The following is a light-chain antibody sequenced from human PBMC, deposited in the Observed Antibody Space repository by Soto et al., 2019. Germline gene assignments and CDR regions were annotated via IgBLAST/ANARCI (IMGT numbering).Light chain of an antibody. CDR2: DTS. V-gene: IGKV1-5*01. Sequence: DIQMTQTPSTLSASVGDRVAITCRASQSISVAVAWYQQKPGKAPKLLIFDTSSLESGVPSRFSGSGSGTEFTLTISSLQPDDFATYYCQQYNPYSMWTFGQGTQVDIK. CDR1: QSISVA. J-gene: IGKJ1*01. CDR3: QQYNPYSMWT.